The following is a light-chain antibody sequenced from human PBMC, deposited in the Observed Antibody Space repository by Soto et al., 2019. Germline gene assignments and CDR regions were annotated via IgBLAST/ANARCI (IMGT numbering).Light chain of an antibody. CDR3: QQSYSTPHT. Sequence: DIQMTQSPSSLSASVGDRVTITCRASQSISSYLNWYQQKPGKAPKLLIYAAYSLQSGVPSRFSGSGSGTDFTLTISSLHPEDFATYYCQQSYSTPHTVGQGTNLEIK. V-gene: IGKV1-39*01. J-gene: IGKJ2*01. CDR2: AAY. CDR1: QSISSY.